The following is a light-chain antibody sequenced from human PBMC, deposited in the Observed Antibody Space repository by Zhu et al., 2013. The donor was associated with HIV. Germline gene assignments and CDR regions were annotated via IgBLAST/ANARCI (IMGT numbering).Light chain of an antibody. CDR3: QQYYTTPWT. V-gene: IGKV4-1*01. CDR2: WAS. CDR1: QSVLYSSNNKNY. J-gene: IGKJ1*01. Sequence: DIVMTQSPDSLAVSLGERATINCKSSQSVLYSSNNKNYLAWYQQKPGQAPNLLIYWASTRESGVPDRFSGSGSGTDFTLTISSLQAEDVAVYYCQQYYTTPWTFGQGDQGGNQT.